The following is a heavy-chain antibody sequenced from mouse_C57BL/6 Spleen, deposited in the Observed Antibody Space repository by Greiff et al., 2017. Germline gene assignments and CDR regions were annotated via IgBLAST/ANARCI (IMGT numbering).Heavy chain of an antibody. V-gene: IGHV1-59*01. J-gene: IGHJ3*01. CDR3: ARSSKYDYDGSGFAC. Sequence: QVQLQQPGAELVRPGTSVKLSCKASGYTFTSYWMHWVKQRPGQGLEWIGVIDPSDSYTNYNQKFKGKAKLTVDTSSSTAYIQLSSLTSEDSAVYYCARSSKYDYDGSGFACWGQGTLVTVSA. CDR2: IDPSDSYT. D-gene: IGHD2-4*01. CDR1: GYTFTSYW.